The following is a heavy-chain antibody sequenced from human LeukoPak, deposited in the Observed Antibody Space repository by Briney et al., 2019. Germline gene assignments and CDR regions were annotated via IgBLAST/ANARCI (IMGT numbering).Heavy chain of an antibody. D-gene: IGHD2-15*01. Sequence: ASVTVSFTVSGYTLTELSMHWVRQAPGKGLEWMGGFDPEDGETIYAQKFQGRVTMTEGTSTDTAYMELSSLRSEDTAVYYCATDLHGRIQNFDYWGQGTLVTVSS. V-gene: IGHV1-24*01. CDR3: ATDLHGRIQNFDY. CDR1: GYTLTELS. CDR2: FDPEDGET. J-gene: IGHJ4*02.